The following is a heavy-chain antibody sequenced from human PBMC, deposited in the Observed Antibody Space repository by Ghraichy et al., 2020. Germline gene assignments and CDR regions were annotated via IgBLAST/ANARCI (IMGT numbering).Heavy chain of an antibody. D-gene: IGHD6-19*01. Sequence: SETLSLTCSVSGGSISNYYWSWIRQPPGKGLEWIGYVYYSGSTIYNPSLKSRLTMSVDTSNNQFSLNLNSVTAADTAVYYCARLTSGIPVAGPMYYFDYWGQGTLVTVSS. J-gene: IGHJ4*02. V-gene: IGHV4-59*01. CDR2: VYYSGST. CDR1: GGSISNYY. CDR3: ARLTSGIPVAGPMYYFDY.